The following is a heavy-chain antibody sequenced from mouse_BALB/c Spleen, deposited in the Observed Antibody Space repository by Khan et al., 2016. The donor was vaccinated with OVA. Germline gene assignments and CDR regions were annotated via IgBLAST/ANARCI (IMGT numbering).Heavy chain of an antibody. D-gene: IGHD2-3*01. Sequence: QESGPGLVKPSQSLSLTCTVTGYSITSDYAWNWIRQFPGNKLEWMGYISYSGSTSYNPSLKSRISITRDTSKNQFFLQLNSVTTEDTATYYCARSMMANWGQGTTLTVSS. CDR1: GYSITSDYA. V-gene: IGHV3-2*02. CDR3: ARSMMAN. J-gene: IGHJ2*01. CDR2: ISYSGST.